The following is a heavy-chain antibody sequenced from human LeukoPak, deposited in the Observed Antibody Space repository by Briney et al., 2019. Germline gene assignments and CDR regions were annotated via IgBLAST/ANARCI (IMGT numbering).Heavy chain of an antibody. CDR2: ISYNGNQ. J-gene: IGHJ3*02. Sequence: GGSLRLSCAASGFTFVNYGFHWVRQAPVKALEWVAFISYNGNQKYGDSVKGRFTISRDNSKNTLYLQVNGLRPEDTAVYYCARDPLDISRWTNAFDIWGQGTMVSVSS. D-gene: IGHD2-2*03. CDR3: ARDPLDISRWTNAFDI. V-gene: IGHV3-30-3*01. CDR1: GFTFVNYG.